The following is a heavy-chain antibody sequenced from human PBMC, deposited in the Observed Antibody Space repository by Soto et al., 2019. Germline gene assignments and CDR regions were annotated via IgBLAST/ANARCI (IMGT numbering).Heavy chain of an antibody. CDR2: ISSSSSYI. CDR3: ARELVSSCVYYYYYYGMDV. V-gene: IGHV3-21*01. D-gene: IGHD3-9*01. Sequence: PGGSLRLSCAASGFTFSSYSMNWVRQAPGKGLEWVSSISSSSSYIYYADSVKGRFTISRDNAKNSLYLQMNSLRAEDTAVYYCARELVSSCVYYYYYYGMDVWGQGTTVTVSS. J-gene: IGHJ6*02. CDR1: GFTFSSYS.